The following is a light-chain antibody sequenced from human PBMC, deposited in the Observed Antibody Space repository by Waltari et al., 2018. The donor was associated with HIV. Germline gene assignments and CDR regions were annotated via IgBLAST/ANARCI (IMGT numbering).Light chain of an antibody. Sequence: QSVLTQPPSLSGATGQRVTISCTGSKSNIGAGYAVHGYQQVPGTAPNLLIYVNNNRPSGVPERFSGAKSDTSASLAITGLQAEDEADYYCHSWDDSLSGYVFGTGSKVTVL. CDR3: HSWDDSLSGYV. CDR2: VNN. V-gene: IGLV1-40*01. CDR1: KSNIGAGYA. J-gene: IGLJ1*01.